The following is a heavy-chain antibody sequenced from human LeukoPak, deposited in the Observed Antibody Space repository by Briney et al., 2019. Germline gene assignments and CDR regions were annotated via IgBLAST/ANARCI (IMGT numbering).Heavy chain of an antibody. D-gene: IGHD2-2*02. J-gene: IGHJ5*02. Sequence: GASVKVSCKASGGTFSSYAISWVRQAPGQGLEWMGGIIPIFGTANYAQKFQGRVTITADESTSTAYMELSSLRSEDTAVYYCARDRRIPRESSNWFDPWGQGTLVTVSS. CDR2: IIPIFGTA. CDR3: ARDRRIPRESSNWFDP. CDR1: GGTFSSYA. V-gene: IGHV1-69*13.